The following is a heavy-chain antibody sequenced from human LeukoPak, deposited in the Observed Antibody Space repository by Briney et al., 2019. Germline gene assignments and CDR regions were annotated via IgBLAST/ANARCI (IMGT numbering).Heavy chain of an antibody. CDR3: ARAPLVTVTAYYYYYYMDV. J-gene: IGHJ6*03. D-gene: IGHD2-21*02. CDR2: IIPIFGTA. V-gene: IGHV1-69*13. Sequence: SVKVSCKASGGTFSSYAISWVRQAPGQGLEWMGGIIPIFGTANYAQNFQGRVTITADESTSTAYMELSSLRSEDTAVYYCARAPLVTVTAYYYYYYMDVWGKGTTVTVSS. CDR1: GGTFSSYA.